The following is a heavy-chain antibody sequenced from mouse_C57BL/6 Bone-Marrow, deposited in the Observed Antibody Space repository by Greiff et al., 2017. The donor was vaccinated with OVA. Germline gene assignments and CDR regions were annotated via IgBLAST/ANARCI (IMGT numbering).Heavy chain of an antibody. CDR3: TTNYSNYVDYYAMGY. Sequence: VQLQQSGAELVRPGASVKLSCTASGFNIKDYYMHWVKQRPEQGLEWIGRIDPEDGDTEYAPKFQGKATMTADTSSNTAYLQLSSLTSEDTAVYYCTTNYSNYVDYYAMGYWGQGTSVTVSS. V-gene: IGHV14-1*01. D-gene: IGHD2-5*01. J-gene: IGHJ4*01. CDR1: GFNIKDYY. CDR2: IDPEDGDT.